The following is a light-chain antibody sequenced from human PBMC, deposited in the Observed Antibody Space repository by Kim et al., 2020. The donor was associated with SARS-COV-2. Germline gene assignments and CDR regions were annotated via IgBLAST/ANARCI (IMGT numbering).Light chain of an antibody. CDR1: QSISSW. Sequence: SATVGDRVTITGRASQSISSWMAWYQQKPGKAPKVLIYKASSLESGVPSRFSGSGSGAEFTLTISSLQPDDFATYYCQQYHSYPTFGQGTKVDIK. CDR3: QQYHSYPT. J-gene: IGKJ1*01. V-gene: IGKV1-5*03. CDR2: KAS.